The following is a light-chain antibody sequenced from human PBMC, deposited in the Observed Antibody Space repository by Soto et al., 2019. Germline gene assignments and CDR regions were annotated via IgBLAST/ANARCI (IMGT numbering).Light chain of an antibody. J-gene: IGLJ2*01. Sequence: QSALTQPASVSGSPGQSITISCTGSSSDVGSYNLVSWYQHYPGKAPKLMIYEGSKRPSGISNRFSGSKSGNTASLSISGIQSEDVADYSCSSYTSTSTVLFGGGTKVTVL. CDR2: EGS. V-gene: IGLV2-14*02. CDR1: SSDVGSYNL. CDR3: SSYTSTSTVL.